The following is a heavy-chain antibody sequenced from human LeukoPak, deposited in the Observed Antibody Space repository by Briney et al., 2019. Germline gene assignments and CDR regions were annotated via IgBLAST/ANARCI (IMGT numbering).Heavy chain of an antibody. Sequence: GGSLRVSCAASGCTFSSYAMSWVRQAPGKGLEWVSGINWNGGSTGYADSVKGRFTISRDNAKNSLYLQMNSLRAEDTALYYCARDGVVALVDDYWGQGTLVTVSS. CDR2: INWNGGST. V-gene: IGHV3-20*04. CDR3: ARDGVVALVDDY. CDR1: GCTFSSYA. J-gene: IGHJ4*02. D-gene: IGHD3-3*01.